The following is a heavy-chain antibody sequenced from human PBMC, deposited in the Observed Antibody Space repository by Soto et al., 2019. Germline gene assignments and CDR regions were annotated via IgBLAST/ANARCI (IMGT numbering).Heavy chain of an antibody. CDR2: IIIIFGAT. J-gene: IGHJ5*01. Sequence: SVKVSCKASGGTFSSYGISWVRQAPGQGFEWMGAIIIIFGATNYAQKFQGRMTITADESTSTVFMELSSLKPEDTAGYYCAKDVGHYSDGGGYFVDFWG. V-gene: IGHV1-69*13. CDR1: GGTFSSYG. D-gene: IGHD3-22*01. CDR3: AKDVGHYSDGGGYFVDF.